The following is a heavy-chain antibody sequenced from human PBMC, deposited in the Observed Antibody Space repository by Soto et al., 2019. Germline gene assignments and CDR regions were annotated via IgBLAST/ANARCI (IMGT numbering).Heavy chain of an antibody. CDR2: INQGGGEK. CDR3: ATSCGSPNCLSY. V-gene: IGHV3-7*05. Sequence: EEHLVESGGTLVQPGGSLRLSCAASGFSFSTYWMSWVRQAPGKGLEWVANINQGGGEKYYVDSVRGRFTISRDNAKNALYLEMNSLRAEDTAVYYCATSCGSPNCLSYWGQGALVTVSS. D-gene: IGHD2-2*01. CDR1: GFSFSTYW. J-gene: IGHJ4*02.